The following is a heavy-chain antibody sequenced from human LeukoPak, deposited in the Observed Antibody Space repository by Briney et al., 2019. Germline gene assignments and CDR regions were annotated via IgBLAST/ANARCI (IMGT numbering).Heavy chain of an antibody. D-gene: IGHD3-3*01. V-gene: IGHV4-34*01. J-gene: IGHJ4*02. CDR1: TGSLSGYY. Sequence: TLSLTRALDTGSLSGYYCSWISQPQRTGLEWIGEINNSGSNNYNPSLKGRVTISVDTSRNQLSLKLSAVTATNTPVYHCTGTECGWGTRTPVSV. CDR3: TGTECG. CDR2: INNSGSN.